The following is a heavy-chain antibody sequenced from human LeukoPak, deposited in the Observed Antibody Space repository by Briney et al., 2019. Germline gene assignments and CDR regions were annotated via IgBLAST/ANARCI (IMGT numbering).Heavy chain of an antibody. V-gene: IGHV1-8*01. D-gene: IGHD6-13*01. Sequence: ASVKVSCKASGYTFTSYDINWVLQATGQGLEWMGWMNPNSGNTGYAQNFQGRVTMTRDTSIGTAYMELSSLTSEDTAVYYCARRSSRWDFDYWGQGTLVTVSS. J-gene: IGHJ4*02. CDR3: ARRSSRWDFDY. CDR2: MNPNSGNT. CDR1: GYTFTSYD.